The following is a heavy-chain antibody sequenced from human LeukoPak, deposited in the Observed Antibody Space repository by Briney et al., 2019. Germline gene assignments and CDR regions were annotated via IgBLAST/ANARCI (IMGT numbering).Heavy chain of an antibody. V-gene: IGHV4-61*02. CDR2: IYTSGST. Sequence: SETLSLTCTVSGGSISSGSYYWSWIRQPAGKGLEWIGRIYTSGSTNYNPSLKSRVTISVDTPKNQFSLKLSSVTAADTAVYYCARAVEQLVDWFDPWGQGTLVTVSS. J-gene: IGHJ5*02. D-gene: IGHD6-6*01. CDR3: ARAVEQLVDWFDP. CDR1: GGSISSGSYY.